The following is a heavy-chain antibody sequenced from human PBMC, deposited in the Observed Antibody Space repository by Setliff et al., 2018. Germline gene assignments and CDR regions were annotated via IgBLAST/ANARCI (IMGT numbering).Heavy chain of an antibody. V-gene: IGHV4-34*01. CDR2: IYYSGST. D-gene: IGHD5-18*01. J-gene: IGHJ4*02. CDR1: GGSFSGYY. CDR3: ARGRIQLWKYHFDY. Sequence: NPSETLSLTCAVYGGSFSGYYWSWIRQPPGKGLEWIGSIYYSGSTNYNPSLKSRVTISVDTSKNQFSLKLSSVTAADTAVYYCARGRIQLWKYHFDYWGQGTLVTVSS.